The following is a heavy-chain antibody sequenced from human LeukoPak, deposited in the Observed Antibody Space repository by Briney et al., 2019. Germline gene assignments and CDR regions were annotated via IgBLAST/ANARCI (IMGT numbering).Heavy chain of an antibody. V-gene: IGHV3-33*08. J-gene: IGHJ6*04. D-gene: IGHD2-2*01. CDR3: AREPVPDLGYCSSTSCLYGMDV. CDR1: GFTFSSYA. CDR2: IWYDGSNK. Sequence: GGSLRLSCAASGFTFSSYAMHWVRQAPGKGLEWVAVIWYDGSNKYYADSVKGRFTISRDNSKNTLYLQMNSLRAEDTAVYYCAREPVPDLGYCSSTSCLYGMDVCGKGTTVTVSS.